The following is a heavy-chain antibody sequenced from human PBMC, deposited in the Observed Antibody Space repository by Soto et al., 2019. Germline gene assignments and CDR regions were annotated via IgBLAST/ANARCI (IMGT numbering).Heavy chain of an antibody. J-gene: IGHJ5*02. V-gene: IGHV1-18*01. CDR1: GYTFTSYG. CDR3: ATTSGYSSTDNWFDP. Sequence: QVQLVQSGAEVKKPGASVKVSCKASGYTFTSYGISWVRQSPGQGLEWMGWISAYNGNTNNAQKFQGRVAVTTDTSASTAYIELMNLRSDDTAVYYCATTSGYSSTDNWFDPWGQGTLVTVSS. CDR2: ISAYNGNT. D-gene: IGHD6-13*01.